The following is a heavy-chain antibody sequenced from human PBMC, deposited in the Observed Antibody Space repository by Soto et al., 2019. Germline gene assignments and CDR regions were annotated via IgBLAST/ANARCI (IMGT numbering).Heavy chain of an antibody. J-gene: IGHJ6*02. CDR3: ARGDREDTAVVIGVRPGEYGVDV. Sequence: QVQLVESGGGVVQPGRSLRLSCAASGFTFSNYAMHWVRQPPGKGLECVAVISYNGGNRFYRDYVKGRFTISRDNSKSTVHLQIDSLRYEDAAVYYCARGDREDTAVVIGVRPGEYGVDVWGQGTTVTVSS. V-gene: IGHV3-30*04. CDR1: GFTFSNYA. D-gene: IGHD2-15*01. CDR2: ISYNGGNR.